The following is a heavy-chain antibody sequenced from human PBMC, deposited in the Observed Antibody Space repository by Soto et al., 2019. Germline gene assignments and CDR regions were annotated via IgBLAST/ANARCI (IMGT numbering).Heavy chain of an antibody. V-gene: IGHV3-23*01. Sequence: GGSLRLSCAASGFTFNNYAMSWVRQAPGKGLEWVSATTASGGSTFYADSVKGRFTISRDNSRNALSLQMNGLRAEDTVVYYCAKTERVATRYYFDYWGQGALVTVSS. D-gene: IGHD5-12*01. CDR3: AKTERVATRYYFDY. J-gene: IGHJ4*02. CDR1: GFTFNNYA. CDR2: TTASGGST.